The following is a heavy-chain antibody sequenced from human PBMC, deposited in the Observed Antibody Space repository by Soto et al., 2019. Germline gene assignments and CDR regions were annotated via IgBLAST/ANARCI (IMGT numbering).Heavy chain of an antibody. D-gene: IGHD6-13*01. CDR1: GYTFTGYY. J-gene: IGHJ5*02. CDR2: INPNSGGT. V-gene: IGHV1-2*04. Sequence: GASVKVSCKASGYTFTGYYMHWVRQAPGQGLEWMGWINPNSGGTNYAQKFQGWVTMTRDTSISTAYMELSRLRSDDTAVYYCARDLEGIAAAGTWNWFDPWGQGTLVTVS. CDR3: ARDLEGIAAAGTWNWFDP.